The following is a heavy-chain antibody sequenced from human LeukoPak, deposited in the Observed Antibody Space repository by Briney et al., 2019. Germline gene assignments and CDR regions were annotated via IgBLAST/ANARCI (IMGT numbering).Heavy chain of an antibody. CDR2: ITNDGSST. V-gene: IGHV3-74*01. CDR3: ARALAAAGSY. D-gene: IGHD6-25*01. CDR1: GFTFSSYT. Sequence: PGGSLRLSCAASGFTFSSYTMSWVRQAPGKGLEWVSRITNDGSSTTYADSVKGRFTISRDNAKNSLYLQMNSLRAEDTAVYYCARALAAAGSYWGQGTLVTVSS. J-gene: IGHJ4*02.